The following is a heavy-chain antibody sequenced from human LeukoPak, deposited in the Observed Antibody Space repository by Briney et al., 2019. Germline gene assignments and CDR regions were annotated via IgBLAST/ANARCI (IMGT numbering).Heavy chain of an antibody. CDR2: INHSGST. J-gene: IGHJ4*02. V-gene: IGHV4-34*01. D-gene: IGHD3-16*01. CDR3: ARENGAGGNFDY. Sequence: PSETLSLTCAVYGGSFSGYYWSWIRQPPGKGLEWIGEINHSGSTNYNPSLKSRVTISVDTSKNQFSLKLSSVTAADTAVYYCARENGAGGNFDYWGQGTLVTVSS. CDR1: GGSFSGYY.